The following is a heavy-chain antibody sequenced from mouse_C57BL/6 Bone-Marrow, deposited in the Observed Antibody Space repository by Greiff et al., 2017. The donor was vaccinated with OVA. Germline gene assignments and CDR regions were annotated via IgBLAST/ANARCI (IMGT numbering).Heavy chain of an antibody. D-gene: IGHD1-1*01. CDR2: IDPSDSYT. J-gene: IGHJ1*03. CDR3: ARGGLYYGSSYWYVDV. V-gene: IGHV1-69*01. Sequence: VQLQQPGAELVMPGASVKLSCKASGYTFTSYWMHWVKQRPGQGLEWIGEIDPSDSYTNYNQKFKGKSTLTVDKSSRTAYMQLSSLTSEYSAVYYCARGGLYYGSSYWYVDVWGTGTTVTVSS. CDR1: GYTFTSYW.